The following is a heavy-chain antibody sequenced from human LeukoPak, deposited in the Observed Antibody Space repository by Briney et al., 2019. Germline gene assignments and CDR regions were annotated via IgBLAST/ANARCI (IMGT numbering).Heavy chain of an antibody. J-gene: IGHJ4*02. CDR2: ISYDGSNK. Sequence: GRSLRLSCAASGSTFSSYGMHWVRQAPGKGLEWVAVISYDGSNKYYADSVKGRFTISRDNSKNTLYLQMNSLRPEDTAVYYCAKDQGYSYGYVSYWGQGTLVTVSS. V-gene: IGHV3-30*18. D-gene: IGHD5-18*01. CDR1: GSTFSSYG. CDR3: AKDQGYSYGYVSY.